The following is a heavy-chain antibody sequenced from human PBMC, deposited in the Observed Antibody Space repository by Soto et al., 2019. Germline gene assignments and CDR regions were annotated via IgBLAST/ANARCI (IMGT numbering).Heavy chain of an antibody. CDR3: AKSLVSPSYGMDV. Sequence: SETLSVTCAVSGDSIISDNWWSWVRQPPGKGLEWIGEIHHSGSINYNPSLKSRVTILADKSKNQFSLRLTSVTAADTAVYYCAKSLVSPSYGMDVWGQGTTVTVSS. CDR2: IHHSGSI. D-gene: IGHD1-26*01. J-gene: IGHJ6*02. CDR1: GDSIISDNW. V-gene: IGHV4-4*02.